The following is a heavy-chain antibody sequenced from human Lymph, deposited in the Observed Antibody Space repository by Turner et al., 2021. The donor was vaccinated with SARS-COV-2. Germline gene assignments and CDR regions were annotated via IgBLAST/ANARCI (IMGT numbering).Heavy chain of an antibody. CDR1: GFTFSSYG. V-gene: IGHV3-30*18. J-gene: IGHJ6*02. CDR3: AKVRSIFGVVIGGMDV. D-gene: IGHD3-3*01. Sequence: QVQLVESGGGVVQPGRSMRLSCAASGFTFSSYGMHWVRQAPGKVLEWVAVISYDGSNKYYADSVKGRFTISRDNSKNTLYRQMNSLRAEDTAVYYCAKVRSIFGVVIGGMDVWGQGTTVTVSS. CDR2: ISYDGSNK.